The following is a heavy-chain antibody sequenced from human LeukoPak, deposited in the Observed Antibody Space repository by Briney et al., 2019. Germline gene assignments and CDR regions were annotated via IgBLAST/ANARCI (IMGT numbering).Heavy chain of an antibody. J-gene: IGHJ4*02. V-gene: IGHV3-7*01. D-gene: IGHD5-18*01. CDR2: IKEDGSDK. CDR1: GFTFSTSW. CDR3: ARGGTWIQLWLVY. Sequence: GGSLRLSCAASGFTFSTSWMSWVRQAPGKGLEWVANIKEDGSDKYYVDSVKGRFIISKDNAKNSVYLQMNSLRVEDTAVYYCARGGTWIQLWLVYWGQGTLVTVSS.